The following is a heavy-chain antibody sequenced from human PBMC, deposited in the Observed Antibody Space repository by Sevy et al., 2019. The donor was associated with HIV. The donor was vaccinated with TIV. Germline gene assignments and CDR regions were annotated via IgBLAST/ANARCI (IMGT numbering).Heavy chain of an antibody. J-gene: IGHJ6*02. CDR3: AKRRVQSGLSGGGANYGMDV. D-gene: IGHD2-8*02. V-gene: IGHV3-7*05. Sequence: GGSLRLSCEASAINIRDYWMNWVRQAPGKGLEWVANINPDGSKIYYAESVKGRFTISRDSAKNSVFLQMTSLRAEDTAIYYCAKRRVQSGLSGGGANYGMDVCGRGTTVTVSS. CDR1: AINIRDYW. CDR2: INPDGSKI.